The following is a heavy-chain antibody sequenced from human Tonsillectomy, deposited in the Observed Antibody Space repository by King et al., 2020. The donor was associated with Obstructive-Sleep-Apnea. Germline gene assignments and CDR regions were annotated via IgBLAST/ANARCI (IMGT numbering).Heavy chain of an antibody. CDR1: GGSIGSSSYY. CDR2: INYSGST. J-gene: IGHJ6*02. V-gene: IGHV4-39*07. D-gene: IGHD2-2*03. Sequence: LQLQESGPGLVKPSETLSLICTVSGGSIGSSSYYWGWIRQPPGKGLEWIGSINYSGSTYYNPSLRSRVTISVDTSKNQLSLRLTSVTAADTAVYYCARLDIEYSYQYGMDVRGQGTTVTVSS. CDR3: ARLDIEYSYQYGMDV.